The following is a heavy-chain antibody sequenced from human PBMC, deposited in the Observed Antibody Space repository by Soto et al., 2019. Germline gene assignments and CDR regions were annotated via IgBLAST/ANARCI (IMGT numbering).Heavy chain of an antibody. CDR3: ARDATMYGVEGWLHYGLDV. J-gene: IGHJ6*04. D-gene: IGHD3-3*01. Sequence: QVQVVESGGDLVKPGGSLRLSCSASRFTLSDYSVTWIRQAPGKGLEWLTSISHSGNKFSYADSIRGRFTISRDNAKKAVHLDLTNLRVEDTAVYFCARDATMYGVEGWLHYGLDVCGKVTTVTVSS. CDR1: RFTLSDYS. V-gene: IGHV3-11*01. CDR2: ISHSGNKF.